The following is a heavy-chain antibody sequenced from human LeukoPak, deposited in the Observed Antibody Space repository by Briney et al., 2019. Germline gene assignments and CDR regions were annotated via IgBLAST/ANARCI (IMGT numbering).Heavy chain of an antibody. CDR1: GGTFSNFA. D-gene: IGHD2-2*01. J-gene: IGHJ6*03. CDR2: IIPIFGIA. Sequence: PVKVSCKASGGTFSNFAISWVRQAPGQGLEWMGGIIPIFGIANYAQKFQGRVTITADESTSTAYMELSSLRSDDTAVYYCASYDCGRTSCHSYYYYSMDVWDKGTTVTVSS. V-gene: IGHV1-69*01. CDR3: ASYDCGRTSCHSYYYYSMDV.